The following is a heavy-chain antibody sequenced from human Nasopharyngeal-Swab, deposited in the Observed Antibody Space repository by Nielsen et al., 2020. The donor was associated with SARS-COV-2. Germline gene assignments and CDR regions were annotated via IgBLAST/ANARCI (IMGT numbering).Heavy chain of an antibody. V-gene: IGHV3-11*01. CDR1: GFTFSDYY. CDR2: ISSSGSTI. CDR3: ARWTSYDYVWGSYRSSYYFDY. D-gene: IGHD3-16*02. J-gene: IGHJ4*02. Sequence: GGSLRLSCAASGFTFSDYYMSWIRQAPGKGLERVSYISSSGSTIYYADSVKGRFTISRDNAKNSLYLQMNSLRAEDTAVYYCARWTSYDYVWGSYRSSYYFDYWGQGTLVTVSS.